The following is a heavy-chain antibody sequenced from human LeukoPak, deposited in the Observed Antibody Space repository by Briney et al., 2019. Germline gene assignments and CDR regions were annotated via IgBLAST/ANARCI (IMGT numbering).Heavy chain of an antibody. CDR1: GGSISSYY. D-gene: IGHD2-2*01. CDR2: ICYSGST. J-gene: IGHJ4*02. CDR3: ARHFSYRAYYFDY. V-gene: IGHV4-59*08. Sequence: SETLSLTCTVSGGSISSYYWSWIRQPPGKGLEWIGYICYSGSTNYNPSLKSRVTISVDTSKNQFSLKLSSVTAADTAVYYCARHFSYRAYYFDYWGQGTLVTVSS.